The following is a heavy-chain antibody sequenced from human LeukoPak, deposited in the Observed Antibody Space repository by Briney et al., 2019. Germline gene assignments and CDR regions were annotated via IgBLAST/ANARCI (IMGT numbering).Heavy chain of an antibody. CDR1: GFTFSSYA. V-gene: IGHV3-48*03. CDR3: AELGITMIGGV. CDR2: ISSSGSTI. J-gene: IGHJ6*04. D-gene: IGHD3-10*02. Sequence: GGSLRLSCAASGFTFSSYAMNWVRQDPGKGQEWVSYISSSGSTIYYADSMKGRFTISRDNAKNSLYLQMNSLRAEDTAVYYCAELGITMIGGVWGKGTTVTISS.